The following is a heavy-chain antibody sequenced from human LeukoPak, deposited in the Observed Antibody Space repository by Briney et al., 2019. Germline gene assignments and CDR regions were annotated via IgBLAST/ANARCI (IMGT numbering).Heavy chain of an antibody. V-gene: IGHV3-9*01. D-gene: IGHD5-12*01. CDR1: GFTFHHYA. J-gene: IGHJ4*02. CDR2: ISWNSAYI. Sequence: PGGSLRLSCAASGFTFHHYAIHWVRQVPGKGLEWVSGISWNSAYIGYADSVKGRFTISRDNAKNSVYLQMNSPRAEDTALYYCAKDKAPLYSGYDWDLDFWGQGTMVTVSS. CDR3: AKDKAPLYSGYDWDLDF.